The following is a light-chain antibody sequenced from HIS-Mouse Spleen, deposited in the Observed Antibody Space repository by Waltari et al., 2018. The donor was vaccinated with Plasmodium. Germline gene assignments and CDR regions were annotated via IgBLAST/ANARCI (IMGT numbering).Light chain of an antibody. J-gene: IGKJ4*01. CDR3: QQRSNWPRVLT. CDR2: DAS. V-gene: IGKV3-11*01. CDR1: QSVSSY. Sequence: EIVLTQSPATLSLSPGERATLSCRASQSVSSYLAWYQQKPCKAPRLLIYDASNRATGIPARFSGSGSGTDFTLTISSLEPEDFAVYYCQQRSNWPRVLTFGGGTKVEIK.